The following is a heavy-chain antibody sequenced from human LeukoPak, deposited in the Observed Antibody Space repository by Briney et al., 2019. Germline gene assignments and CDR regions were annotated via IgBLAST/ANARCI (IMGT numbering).Heavy chain of an antibody. Sequence: ASVKVSCKASGYTFTGYYMHWVRQAPGQGLEWMGWINPNSGGTNYAQKFQGRVTMTRDTSISTAYMELSRLRSDDTAVYYCARETRYCSGGSCYKYFQHWGQGTLVTVSS. CDR1: GYTFTGYY. J-gene: IGHJ1*01. CDR2: INPNSGGT. D-gene: IGHD2-15*01. V-gene: IGHV1-2*02. CDR3: ARETRYCSGGSCYKYFQH.